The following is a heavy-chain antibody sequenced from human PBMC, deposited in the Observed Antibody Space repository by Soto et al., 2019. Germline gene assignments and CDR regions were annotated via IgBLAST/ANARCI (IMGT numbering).Heavy chain of an antibody. D-gene: IGHD5-18*01. CDR3: ASPRGNNYGYFDY. CDR1: GGSFSTDYW. Sequence: PSETLSLTCAVYGGSFSTDYWMHWVRQAPGKGLVWVSHINLDGSSTTYADSVKGRFTISRDNAKNTLYLQMNSLRAEDTAVYYCASPRGNNYGYFDYWGQGTLVTVSS. CDR2: INLDGSST. J-gene: IGHJ4*02. V-gene: IGHV3-74*01.